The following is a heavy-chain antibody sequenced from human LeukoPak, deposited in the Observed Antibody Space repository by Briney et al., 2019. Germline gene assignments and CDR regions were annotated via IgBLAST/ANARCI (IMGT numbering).Heavy chain of an antibody. CDR1: GFTFSSYG. J-gene: IGHJ6*04. CDR3: AKAGRFLEWFPYWVDV. V-gene: IGHV3-30*02. Sequence: SGGSLRLSCAASGFTFSSYGMHWVRQAPGKGLEWVAFIRYDGSNKYYADSVKGRFTISRDNSKNTLYLQMNSLRAEDTAVYYCAKAGRFLEWFPYWVDVWGKGTTVTVSS. CDR2: IRYDGSNK. D-gene: IGHD3-3*01.